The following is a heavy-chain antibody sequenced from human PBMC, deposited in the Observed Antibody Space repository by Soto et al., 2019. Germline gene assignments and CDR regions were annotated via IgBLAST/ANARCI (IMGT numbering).Heavy chain of an antibody. D-gene: IGHD3-10*01. J-gene: IGHJ6*03. CDR3: AREGFGGPYFYYYMDV. CDR2: IYYSGST. V-gene: IGHV4-39*02. Sequence: SETLSLTCTVSGGSISSSYNYWAWIRQPPGKGLEWIASIYYSGSTNYNPSLKSRVTISVDPSKEQFSLRLSSVTAADTAVYHCAREGFGGPYFYYYMDVWGKGTTVTVSS. CDR1: GGSISSSYNY.